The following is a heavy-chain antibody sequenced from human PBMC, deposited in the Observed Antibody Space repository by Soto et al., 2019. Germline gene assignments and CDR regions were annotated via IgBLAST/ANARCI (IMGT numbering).Heavy chain of an antibody. CDR3: ARGPFTGDLAPFDY. CDR2: ISYDGSNK. V-gene: IGHV3-30-3*01. Sequence: GXSLELSCAASGFTFSSYAMHGVRQAPGKGLQWVAVISYDGSNKYYADSVKGRFTISRDNSKNTLYLQMNSLRAEDTVVYYCARGPFTGDLAPFDYWGQGTLVTVSS. J-gene: IGHJ4*02. CDR1: GFTFSSYA. D-gene: IGHD7-27*01.